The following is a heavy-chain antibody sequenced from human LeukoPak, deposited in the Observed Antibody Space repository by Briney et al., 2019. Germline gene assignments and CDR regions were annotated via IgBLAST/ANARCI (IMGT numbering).Heavy chain of an antibody. J-gene: IGHJ4*02. CDR2: IYYSGST. V-gene: IGHV4-59*01. CDR3: ARELGSLIDY. Sequence: SETLSLTCTVSGGSISSYYWGWIRQPPGKGLEWIGYIYYSGSTNYNPSLKSRVTISVDTSQNQFSLKLSSVTAADTAVYYCARELGSLIDYWGQGTLVTVSS. CDR1: GGSISSYY.